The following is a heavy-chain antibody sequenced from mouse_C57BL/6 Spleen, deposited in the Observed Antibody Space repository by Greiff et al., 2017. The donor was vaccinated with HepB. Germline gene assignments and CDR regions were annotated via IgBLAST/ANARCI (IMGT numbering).Heavy chain of an antibody. J-gene: IGHJ2*01. V-gene: IGHV10-1*01. CDR3: VRHLYYGYSHFDY. CDR2: IRSKSNNYAT. D-gene: IGHD2-3*01. CDR1: GFSFHTYA. Sequence: EVQLVESGGGLVQPKGSLKLSCAASGFSFHTYAMNWVRQAPGKGLEWVARIRSKSNNYATYYADSVKDRFTISRDDSESMLYLQMNNLKTEDTAMYYCVRHLYYGYSHFDYWGQGTTLTVSS.